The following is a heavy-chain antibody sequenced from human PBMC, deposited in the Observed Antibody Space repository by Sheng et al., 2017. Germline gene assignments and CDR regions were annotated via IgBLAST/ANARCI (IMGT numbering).Heavy chain of an antibody. CDR2: IYYSGST. CDR3: ARDQMITFGGVMRAFDI. J-gene: IGHJ3*02. Sequence: QLQLQESGPGLVKPSETLSLTCTVSGGSISSSSYYWGWIRQPPGKGLEWIGSIYYSGSTYYNPSLKSRVTISVDTSKNQFSLKLSSVTAADTAVYYCARDQMITFGGVMRAFDIWGQGTMVTVSS. D-gene: IGHD3-16*01. V-gene: IGHV4-39*07. CDR1: GGSISSSSYY.